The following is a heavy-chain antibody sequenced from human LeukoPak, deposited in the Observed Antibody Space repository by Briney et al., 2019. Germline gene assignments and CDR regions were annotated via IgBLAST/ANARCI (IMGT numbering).Heavy chain of an antibody. CDR3: AKDHYYDFWSGYFRRDYYYYMDV. D-gene: IGHD3-3*01. CDR2: ISYDGSNK. CDR1: GFTFSSYG. V-gene: IGHV3-30*18. J-gene: IGHJ6*03. Sequence: GGSLRLSCAASGFTFSSYGMHWVRQAPGRGLEWVAVISYDGSNKYYADSVKGRFTISRDNSKNTLYLQMNSLRAEDTAVYYCAKDHYYDFWSGYFRRDYYYYMDVWGKGTTVTVSS.